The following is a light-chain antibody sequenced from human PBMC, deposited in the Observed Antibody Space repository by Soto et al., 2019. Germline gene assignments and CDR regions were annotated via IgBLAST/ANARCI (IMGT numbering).Light chain of an antibody. Sequence: EIVLTQSPGTLSLSPGERATLSCRASQSVNSRYLAWYQQKPGQAPRLLIYGASSRATGIPDRFSGSGSGTDFTLTISRLEPEDFAVYYCQQYDKSPTFGQGTKVEIK. J-gene: IGKJ1*01. CDR2: GAS. V-gene: IGKV3-20*01. CDR1: QSVNSRY. CDR3: QQYDKSPT.